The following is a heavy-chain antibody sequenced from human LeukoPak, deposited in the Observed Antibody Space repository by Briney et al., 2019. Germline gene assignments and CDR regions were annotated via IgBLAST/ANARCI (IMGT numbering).Heavy chain of an antibody. D-gene: IGHD6-13*01. CDR3: AGGPSSSTSDF. CDR1: GASITTYY. CDR2: MFHSGST. Sequence: SETLSLTCTVSGASITTYYWSWIRQPPGKGLEWIGYMFHSGSTNYNPSLKSRVTLSLDTSKNQFSLKLTSVTGADTAGYYCAGGPSSSTSDFWGQGTLVTVSS. V-gene: IGHV4-59*01. J-gene: IGHJ4*02.